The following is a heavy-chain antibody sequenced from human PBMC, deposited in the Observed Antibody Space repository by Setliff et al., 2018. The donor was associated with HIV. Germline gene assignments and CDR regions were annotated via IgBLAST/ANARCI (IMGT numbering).Heavy chain of an antibody. D-gene: IGHD5-18*01. V-gene: IGHV3-48*03. J-gene: IGHJ4*02. CDR3: ARKLETAMVFDY. Sequence: GGSLRLSCAASGFIFSSYEMNWVRQAPGKGLEWISYISSSASTIYYADSVEGRFTISRDNAKNALYLQMNSLRVDDTAVYYCARKLETAMVFDYWGQGTLVTVSS. CDR2: ISSSASTI. CDR1: GFIFSSYE.